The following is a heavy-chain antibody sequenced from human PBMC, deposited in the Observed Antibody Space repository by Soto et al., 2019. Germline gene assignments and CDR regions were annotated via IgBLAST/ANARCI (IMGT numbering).Heavy chain of an antibody. Sequence: SVKVSCKASGGTSSSYAISWVRQAPGQGLEWMGGIIPIFGTANYAQKFQGRVTISIDTSKNQFSLKLNSVTAADTAVYYCARGQLFGPWGQGTLVTVSS. CDR1: GGTSSSYA. CDR2: IIPIFGTA. V-gene: IGHV1-69*05. D-gene: IGHD1-1*01. J-gene: IGHJ5*02. CDR3: ARGQLFGP.